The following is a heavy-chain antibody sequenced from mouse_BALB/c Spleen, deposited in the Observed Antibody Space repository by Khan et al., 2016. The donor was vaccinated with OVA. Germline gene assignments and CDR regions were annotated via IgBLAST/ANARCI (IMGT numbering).Heavy chain of an antibody. J-gene: IGHJ2*01. Sequence: QMQLEESGPGLVAPSQSLSITCTVSGFSLPSYGVHGVRHPPGKGLEWLEVLWAGGSTNYNSALMSRLSISKDNSKSQVFLKMNSLQTDDTAMYYCARLEDIWGQGTTLTVSS. CDR3: ARLEDI. V-gene: IGHV2-9*02. D-gene: IGHD1-3*01. CDR2: LWAGGST. CDR1: GFSLPSYG.